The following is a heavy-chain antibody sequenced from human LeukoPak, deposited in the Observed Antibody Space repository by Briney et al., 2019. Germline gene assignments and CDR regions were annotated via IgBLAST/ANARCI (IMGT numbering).Heavy chain of an antibody. Sequence: ASVKVSCTASGYTLTGYYVHWVRQAPGQGLEWMGWISPNSGGTNYAQKFQGRVTVTRDTSISTAYMELSSLRPDGTAVYYCARGLPGTTITGSFDYWGQGTLVTVSS. CDR2: ISPNSGGT. CDR3: ARGLPGTTITGSFDY. CDR1: GYTLTGYY. D-gene: IGHD5-24*01. J-gene: IGHJ4*02. V-gene: IGHV1-2*02.